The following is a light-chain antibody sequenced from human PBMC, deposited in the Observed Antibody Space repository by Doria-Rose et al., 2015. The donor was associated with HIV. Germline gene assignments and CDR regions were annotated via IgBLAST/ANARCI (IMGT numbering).Light chain of an antibody. Sequence: TQPPGTLSLSPLERVTLSCSTSLRFSRTYLAWYQQKPGQAPSLLIYDGSTRATCIPGRFSASGSGTDFTLTINRLEPEDFALYYCHQYGTSWTFGQGTKVEI. CDR2: DGS. V-gene: IGKV3-20*01. CDR3: HQYGTSWT. J-gene: IGKJ1*01. CDR1: LRFSRTY.